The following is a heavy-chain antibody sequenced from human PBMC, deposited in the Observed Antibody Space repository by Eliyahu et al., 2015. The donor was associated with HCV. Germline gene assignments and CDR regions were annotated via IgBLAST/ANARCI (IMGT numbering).Heavy chain of an antibody. J-gene: IGHJ3*02. CDR3: ARDTTVNDAFDI. V-gene: IGHV3-33*01. CDR1: GFXFSSYG. D-gene: IGHD4-17*01. Sequence: QVQLVESGGGVVQPGRSLRLSCAASGFXFSSYGMHWVRQAPGKGLEWVAVIWYDGSNKYYADSVKGRFTISRDNSKNTLYLQMNSLRAEDTAVYYCARDTTVNDAFDIWGQGTMVTVSS. CDR2: IWYDGSNK.